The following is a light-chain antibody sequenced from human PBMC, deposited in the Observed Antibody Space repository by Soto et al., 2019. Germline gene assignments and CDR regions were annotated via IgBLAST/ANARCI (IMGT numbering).Light chain of an antibody. V-gene: IGKV3-20*01. J-gene: IGKJ1*01. CDR2: GAS. CDR3: QQYASSVT. Sequence: EILLTQSPDSLSLSPGDRATLSCRASQSFSSTFFAWYQQKPGQAPRLLIYGASSRATGIPDRFSGSGSGTDFTLTITRLEPGDFAVYYCQQYASSVTFGQGTKVDSK. CDR1: QSFSSTF.